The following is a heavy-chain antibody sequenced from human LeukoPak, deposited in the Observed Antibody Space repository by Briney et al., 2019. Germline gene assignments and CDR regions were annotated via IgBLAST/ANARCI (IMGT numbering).Heavy chain of an antibody. CDR2: ISWDGARI. D-gene: IGHD6-19*01. V-gene: IGHV3-43*01. Sequence: PGGSLRLSCAASGFTFAEYTMHWARQAPGKGLEWVSLISWDGARIHYGDSVKGRFTISRDNSKNSLYLQMISLRTEDTALYYCVKDLVAASENVRGCYPMDYWGQGTLVTVSS. J-gene: IGHJ4*02. CDR1: GFTFAEYT. CDR3: VKDLVAASENVRGCYPMDY.